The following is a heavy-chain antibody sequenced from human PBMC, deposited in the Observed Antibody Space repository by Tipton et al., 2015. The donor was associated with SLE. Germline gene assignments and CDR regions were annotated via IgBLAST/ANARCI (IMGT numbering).Heavy chain of an antibody. D-gene: IGHD6-13*01. CDR3: ARLGQQRGDAFDI. CDR2: INYSGST. V-gene: IGHV4-34*01. CDR1: SGSFSGYH. Sequence: TLSLTCAIYSGSFSGYHWSWIRQPPGKGLEWIGEINYSGSTNYNPSLKSRATISIGTSKNQLSLKLSSVTAADTALYYCARLGQQRGDAFDIWGQGTMVTVSS. J-gene: IGHJ3*02.